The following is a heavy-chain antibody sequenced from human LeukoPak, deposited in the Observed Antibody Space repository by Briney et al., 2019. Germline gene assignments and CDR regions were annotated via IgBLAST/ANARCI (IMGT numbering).Heavy chain of an antibody. Sequence: SISXGXYYWSWIRQPPGKGLEWIGYIYYSGSTYYNPSLKSRVTISVDTSKNQFSLKLSSVTAADTAVYYCASRGDYYDSSGYYASLDYWGQGTLVTVSS. CDR3: ASRGDYYDSSGYYASLDY. CDR1: SISXGXYY. J-gene: IGHJ4*02. CDR2: IYYSGST. D-gene: IGHD3-22*01. V-gene: IGHV4-30-4*01.